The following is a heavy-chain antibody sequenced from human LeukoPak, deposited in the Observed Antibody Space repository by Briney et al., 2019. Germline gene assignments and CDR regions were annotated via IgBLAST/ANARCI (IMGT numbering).Heavy chain of an antibody. V-gene: IGHV4-38-2*01. CDR3: ARHGLSDDFWSGYYHYYYYYYMDV. D-gene: IGHD3-3*01. J-gene: IGHJ6*03. CDR1: GYSISSGYY. Sequence: SETLSLTCAVSGYSISSGYYWGWIRQPPGKGLEWIGSIYHSGSTYYNPSLKSRVTISVDTSKNQFSLKLSSVTAADTAVYYCARHGLSDDFWSGYYHYYYYYYMDVWGKGTTVTLSS. CDR2: IYHSGST.